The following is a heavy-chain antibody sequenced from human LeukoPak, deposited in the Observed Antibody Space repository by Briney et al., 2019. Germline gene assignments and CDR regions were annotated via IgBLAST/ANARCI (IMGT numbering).Heavy chain of an antibody. CDR3: ARDYDSSGYYYGKFDY. J-gene: IGHJ4*02. Sequence: GGSLRLSCAASGFTFSSYAMHWVRQAPGKGLEWVAVISYDGSNKYYADSVKGRFTISRDNSKNTLYLQMNSLRAEDTAVYYCARDYDSSGYYYGKFDYWGQGTLVTVSS. D-gene: IGHD3-22*01. V-gene: IGHV3-30*04. CDR1: GFTFSSYA. CDR2: ISYDGSNK.